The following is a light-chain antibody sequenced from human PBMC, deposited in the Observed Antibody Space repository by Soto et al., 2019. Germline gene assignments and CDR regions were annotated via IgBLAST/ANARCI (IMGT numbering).Light chain of an antibody. V-gene: IGLV2-8*01. CDR3: CSYAGRSTLV. CDR1: SSDVADSNY. Sequence: QSALTQPPSASGSPGQSVTISCTGTSSDVADSNYVSWYQQHPGKAPKLMIYEVNRRPSGVPDRFSGSKSGNTASLTVSGLQAEDEADYYCCSYAGRSTLVFGGGTKLTVL. J-gene: IGLJ3*02. CDR2: EVN.